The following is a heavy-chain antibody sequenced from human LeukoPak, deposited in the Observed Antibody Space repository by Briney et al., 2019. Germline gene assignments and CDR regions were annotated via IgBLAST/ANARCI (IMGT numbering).Heavy chain of an antibody. CDR1: GFTFSSYA. D-gene: IGHD3-10*01. CDR3: AKAPMVREVWYFDY. J-gene: IGHJ4*02. CDR2: IGGSGGST. V-gene: IGHV3-23*01. Sequence: PGGSLRLSCAASGFTFSSYAMSWVRRAPGKGLEWVSAIGGSGGSTYYADSVKGRFTISRDNSKNTLYLQMNSLRAEDTAVYYCAKAPMVREVWYFDYWGQGTLVTVSS.